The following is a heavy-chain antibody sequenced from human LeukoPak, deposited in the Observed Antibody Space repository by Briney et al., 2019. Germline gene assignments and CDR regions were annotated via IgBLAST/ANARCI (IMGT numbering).Heavy chain of an antibody. D-gene: IGHD3-10*01. V-gene: IGHV3-74*01. J-gene: IGHJ4*02. CDR2: INNEGNDT. Sequence: GGSLKLSCAASGFTFTKYWMHWVRQVPRKGLMWVSRINNEGNDTNYADSVKGRFTIPRDNAKNTLYLQMNSLRAEDTAVYYCARGIYGNFDYWGQGSLVTVSS. CDR1: GFTFTKYW. CDR3: ARGIYGNFDY.